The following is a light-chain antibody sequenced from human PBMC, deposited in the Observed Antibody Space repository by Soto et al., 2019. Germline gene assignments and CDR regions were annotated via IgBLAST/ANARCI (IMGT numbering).Light chain of an antibody. CDR1: QNINTW. J-gene: IGKJ1*01. V-gene: IGKV1-5*01. Sequence: EIQMTHSAATLSASVGDIVTITFRASQNINTWLAWYQQKSGKAPKLLIYDASSVESGVPSRFSGSGSGTEFTLTISSLQPDDFAPYYCQQANSYFQTFGQGTKVDIK. CDR2: DAS. CDR3: QQANSYFQT.